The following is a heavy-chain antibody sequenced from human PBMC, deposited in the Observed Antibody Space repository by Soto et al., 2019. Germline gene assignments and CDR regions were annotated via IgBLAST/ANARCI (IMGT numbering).Heavy chain of an antibody. Sequence: PGESLKISCKVSGYSFSKYWIGWVRQMPGKGLEWMGIIYPADSDTRYNPSFRGQVTISADKSISTAYLQWSGLKASDTAMYYCASMIVCATIPPFDYRGQGTLVTVSS. V-gene: IGHV5-51*01. CDR2: IYPADSDT. CDR1: GYSFSKYW. CDR3: ASMIVCATIPPFDY. D-gene: IGHD1-26*01. J-gene: IGHJ4*02.